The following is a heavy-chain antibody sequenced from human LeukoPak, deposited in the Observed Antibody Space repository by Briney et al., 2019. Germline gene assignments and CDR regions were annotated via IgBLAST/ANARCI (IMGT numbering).Heavy chain of an antibody. D-gene: IGHD3-10*01. CDR1: GFTLRDAW. CDR3: GLGSGRSDFDY. CDR2: IKSKKDGETT. J-gene: IGHJ4*02. Sequence: GGSLGLSCAVSGFTLRDAWMCWVRQAPGKGLEWVGRIKSKKDGETTDYAAPVKDRFTISRDDSKDTVYLQMNSLRVEDTAVYYCGLGSGRSDFDYWGQGTLVTVSS. V-gene: IGHV3-15*01.